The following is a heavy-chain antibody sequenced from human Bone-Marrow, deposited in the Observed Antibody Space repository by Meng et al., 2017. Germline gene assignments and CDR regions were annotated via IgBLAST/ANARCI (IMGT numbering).Heavy chain of an antibody. CDR3: GRDFPGMDV. CDR1: GYTFTTYA. Sequence: QVQLGQSGSELKKPGASGKVSCKASGYTFTTYAINWVRQAPGQGLEWMGWINTNTGNPTYAQGFTGRFVFSLDTSVSTAYLQISSPKAEDTAVYYCGRDFPGMDVWGQGTTVTVSS. D-gene: IGHD3-10*01. V-gene: IGHV7-4-1*02. J-gene: IGHJ6*02. CDR2: INTNTGNP.